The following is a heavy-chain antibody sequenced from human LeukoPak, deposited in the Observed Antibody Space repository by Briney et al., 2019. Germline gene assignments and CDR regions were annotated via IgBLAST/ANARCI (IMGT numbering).Heavy chain of an antibody. CDR1: GFTFSSYG. CDR3: AKNIVGAISALYAFDI. CDR2: ISYDGSNK. D-gene: IGHD1-26*01. Sequence: PGGSLRLSCAASGFTFSSYGMHWVRQAPGKGLEWVAVISYDGSNKYYADSVKGRFTISRDNSKNTLCLQMNSLRAEDTAVYYCAKNIVGAISALYAFDIWGQGTMVTVSS. J-gene: IGHJ3*02. V-gene: IGHV3-30*18.